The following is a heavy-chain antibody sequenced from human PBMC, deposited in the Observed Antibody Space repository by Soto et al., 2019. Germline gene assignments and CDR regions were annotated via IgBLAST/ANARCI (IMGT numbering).Heavy chain of an antibody. V-gene: IGHV3-23*01. J-gene: IGHJ5*02. CDR2: IDGSGGIT. Sequence: QLLQSGGGLVQPGGSLTLSCAASGFTFGTTDMSWVRQAPGEGLEWVSTIDGSGGITYYADSVKGRFTISRDNSRNTVYLQMNSPGGDRTALYLCVKKSGWFKTWGQGALVTVSS. CDR1: GFTFGTTD. CDR3: VKKSGWFKT.